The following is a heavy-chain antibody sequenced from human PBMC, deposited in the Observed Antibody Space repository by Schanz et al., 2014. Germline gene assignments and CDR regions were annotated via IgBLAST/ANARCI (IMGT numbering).Heavy chain of an antibody. CDR3: ARGFDCWDR. CDR1: GGTFSSFG. D-gene: IGHD3-3*01. J-gene: IGHJ4*02. Sequence: QVQVVQSGAEVKKPGASVKVSCKASGGTFSSFGINWVRQAPGQGLEWMGMINPSGGSTTYAQKFQGRVTMTRDTSTSTVYMELSSLRSDDTAVYYCARGFDCWDRWGQGTLVTVSS. CDR2: INPSGGST. V-gene: IGHV1-46*01.